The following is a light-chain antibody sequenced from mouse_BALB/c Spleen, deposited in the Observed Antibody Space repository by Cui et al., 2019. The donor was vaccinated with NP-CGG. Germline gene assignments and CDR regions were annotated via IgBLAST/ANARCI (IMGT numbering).Light chain of an antibody. CDR2: GTN. CDR1: TGAVTTSNY. CDR3: ALWYSNHWV. Sequence: QAVVTQESALTTSPGETVTLTCRSSTGAVTTSNYANWVQEKPDHLFTGLIGGTNNRAPDIPARFSGSLIGDKAALTITGAQTEDEAFCALWYSNHWVFGGGTKLTVL. J-gene: IGLJ1*01. V-gene: IGLV1*01.